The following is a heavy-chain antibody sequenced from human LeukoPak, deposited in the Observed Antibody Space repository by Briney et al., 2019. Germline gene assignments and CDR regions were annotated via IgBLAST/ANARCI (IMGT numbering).Heavy chain of an antibody. J-gene: IGHJ4*02. CDR3: AKARDSYSFFYS. CDR1: GFTLTRYA. CDR2: VCGNNHVT. Sequence: LRGSPRLSPAPSGFTLTRYALTWVRQAPGKGREWVGSVCGNNHVTYYAHSVTSRLTISKGPDKNTLYLQMSSLRAEDTAMYYCAKARDSYSFFYSLGQGTLVTVSS. D-gene: IGHD2-15*01. V-gene: IGHV3-23*01.